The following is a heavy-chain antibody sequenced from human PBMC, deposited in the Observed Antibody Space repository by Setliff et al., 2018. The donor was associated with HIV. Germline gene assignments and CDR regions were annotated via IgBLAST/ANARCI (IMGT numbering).Heavy chain of an antibody. Sequence: SETLSLTCAVYGGSFSGYYWSWIRQPPGKGLEWIGEINHSGSTYYNPSLKSRVSISTDTSKNQFSLKLSSVTAADTAVYYCAREEDYNFWSGYDWFDPWGQGTLVTVSS. D-gene: IGHD3-3*01. V-gene: IGHV4-34*01. CDR2: INHSGST. CDR3: AREEDYNFWSGYDWFDP. J-gene: IGHJ5*02. CDR1: GGSFSGYY.